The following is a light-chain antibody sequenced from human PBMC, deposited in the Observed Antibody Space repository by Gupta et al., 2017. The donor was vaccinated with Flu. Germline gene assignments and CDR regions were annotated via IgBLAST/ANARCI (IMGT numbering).Light chain of an antibody. CDR3: NSRDSTDNHREV. J-gene: IGLJ2*01. CDR2: GKN. CDR1: SLSSYY. Sequence: SSELTQDPAVFVALRQTVRITCPGASLSSYYAIWYQQKPGQAPVLVIYGKNNRPLGIPERFSGSSSGNTTSLTINGAQAEDEADYYCNSRDSTDNHREVFGGGTKLTVL. V-gene: IGLV3-19*01.